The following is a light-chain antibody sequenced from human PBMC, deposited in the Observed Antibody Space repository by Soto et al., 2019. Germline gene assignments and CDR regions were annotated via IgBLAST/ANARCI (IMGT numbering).Light chain of an antibody. CDR3: QVWDSSSDHVV. Sequence: SYELTQPPSVSVAPGKTARITCGGNNIGSKSVHWYQQKPGQAPVLVIYYDSDRPSGIPERFSGSNSGNTATLTISRVEAGDEADYYCQVWDSSSDHVVXGGGTKLTVL. CDR1: NIGSKS. CDR2: YDS. V-gene: IGLV3-21*04. J-gene: IGLJ2*01.